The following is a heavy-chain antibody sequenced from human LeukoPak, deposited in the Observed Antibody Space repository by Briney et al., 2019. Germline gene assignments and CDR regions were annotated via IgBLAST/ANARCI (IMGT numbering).Heavy chain of an antibody. CDR2: IYHSGST. D-gene: IGHD2-21*02. CDR3: ARSVVTAIAYYFDY. V-gene: IGHV4-4*02. Sequence: ASETLSLTCTVSGGSISSSNWWSWVRQPPGKGLEWIGEIYHSGSTNYNPSLKSRVTISVDKSKNQFSLKLSSVTAADTAVYYCARSVVTAIAYYFDYWGQGTLVTVSS. CDR1: GGSISSSNW. J-gene: IGHJ4*02.